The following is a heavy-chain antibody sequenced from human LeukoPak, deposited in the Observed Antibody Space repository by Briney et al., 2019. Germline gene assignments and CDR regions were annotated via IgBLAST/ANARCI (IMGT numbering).Heavy chain of an antibody. D-gene: IGHD6-13*01. CDR1: GFTFSSYA. V-gene: IGHV3-23*01. J-gene: IGHJ4*02. Sequence: TGGSLRLSCAASGFTFSSYAMSWVRQAPGKGLEWVSAISGSGGSTYYADSVKGRFTISRDNSKNTLYLQTNSLRAEDTAVYYCAKSLSDSSSWYPSHFDYWGQGTLVTVSS. CDR3: AKSLSDSSSWYPSHFDY. CDR2: ISGSGGST.